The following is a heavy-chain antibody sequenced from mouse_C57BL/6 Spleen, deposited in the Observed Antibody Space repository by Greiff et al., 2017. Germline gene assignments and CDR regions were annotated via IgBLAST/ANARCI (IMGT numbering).Heavy chain of an antibody. D-gene: IGHD1-1*01. CDR3: ASHGTSWGFAY. CDR2: IYPRDGST. J-gene: IGHJ3*01. CDR1: GYTFTSYD. Sequence: VPLQESGPELVKPGASVKLSCKASGYTFTSYDINWVKQRPGQGLEWIGWIYPRDGSTKYNEKFKGKATLTVDTSSSTAYMELHSLTSEDSAVYFCASHGTSWGFAYWGQGTLVTVSA. V-gene: IGHV1-85*01.